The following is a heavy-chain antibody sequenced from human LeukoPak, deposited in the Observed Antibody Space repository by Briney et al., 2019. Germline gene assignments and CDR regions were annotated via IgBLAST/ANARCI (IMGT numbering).Heavy chain of an antibody. CDR3: AKAGSPVIAVAAYFDY. V-gene: IGHV3-23*01. J-gene: IGHJ4*02. CDR2: ISGSGGNT. Sequence: PGGSLRLSCAASGFTFNNYAMSWVRQAPGKGLEWVSVISGSGGNTYYADSVKGRFTISRDYSKNTLYLQMSSLRAEDTAVYYCAKAGSPVIAVAAYFDYWGQGTLVTVSS. D-gene: IGHD6-19*01. CDR1: GFTFNNYA.